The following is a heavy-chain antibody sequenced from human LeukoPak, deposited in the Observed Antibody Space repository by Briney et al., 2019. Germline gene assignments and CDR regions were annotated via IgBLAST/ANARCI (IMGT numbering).Heavy chain of an antibody. CDR1: GYTFTSYG. J-gene: IGHJ4*02. D-gene: IGHD3-9*01. Sequence: ASVKVSCKASGYTFTSYGISWVRQAPGQGREGMGWISAYNGNTNYAQKLQGRVTMTEDTSTDTAYMELSSLRSEDTAVYYCATDRETVKQTDILTGLGYWGQGTLVTVSS. V-gene: IGHV1-18*01. CDR3: ATDRETVKQTDILTGLGY. CDR2: ISAYNGNT.